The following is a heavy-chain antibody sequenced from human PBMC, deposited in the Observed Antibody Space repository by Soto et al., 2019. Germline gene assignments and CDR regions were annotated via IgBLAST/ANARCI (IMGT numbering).Heavy chain of an antibody. Sequence: GGSLRLSCAASRFTFSSYSMNWVRQAPGKGLEWVSYISSSSDTVYYADSVKGRFTISRDNAKNTLYLQMNSLRAEDTAVYYCAKRSSSSTFDYWGQGTLVTVSS. V-gene: IGHV3-48*01. D-gene: IGHD6-6*01. CDR2: ISSSSDTV. CDR3: AKRSSSSTFDY. J-gene: IGHJ4*02. CDR1: RFTFSSYS.